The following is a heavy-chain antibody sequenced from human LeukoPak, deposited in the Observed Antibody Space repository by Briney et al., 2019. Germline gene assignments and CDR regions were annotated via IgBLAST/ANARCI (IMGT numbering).Heavy chain of an antibody. Sequence: TGGSLRLSCAASGFTFSSYTMNWVRQAPGKGLEWVSSISSSSSYIYYADSVKGRFTISRDNAKNSLYLQMNSLRAEDTAVYYCARDRSYSSSWYSPDAFDIWGQGTMVTVSS. CDR1: GFTFSSYT. CDR2: ISSSSSYI. CDR3: ARDRSYSSSWYSPDAFDI. D-gene: IGHD6-13*01. V-gene: IGHV3-21*01. J-gene: IGHJ3*02.